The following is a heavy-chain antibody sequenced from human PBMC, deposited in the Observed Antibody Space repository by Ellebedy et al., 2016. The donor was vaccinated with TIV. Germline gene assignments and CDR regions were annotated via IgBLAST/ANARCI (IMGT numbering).Heavy chain of an antibody. V-gene: IGHV3-11*06. J-gene: IGHJ3*02. CDR3: ARHSGGHGFDI. CDR2: ISSSTGNT. D-gene: IGHD2-21*01. CDR1: GFTFSDYQ. Sequence: GESLKISCAASGFTFSDYQMSWIRQAPGKGPEWLSCISSSTGNTNYADSVKGRFIISRDNAENTLDLQMSSLRAEDTALYYCARHSGGHGFDIWGQGTMVTVSP.